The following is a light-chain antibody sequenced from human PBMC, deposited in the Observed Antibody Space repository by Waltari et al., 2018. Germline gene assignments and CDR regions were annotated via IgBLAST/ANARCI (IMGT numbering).Light chain of an antibody. Sequence: SYVLTQPPSVSVAPGQTARITCGGNNIGSKSVNWYQQKPGKAPVLVVYDDSDRPSGIPERFSGSNSGNTATLTISRVEAGDEADYYCQVWDSSSDHLVFGGGTKLTVL. V-gene: IGLV3-21*02. J-gene: IGLJ2*01. CDR3: QVWDSSSDHLV. CDR2: DDS. CDR1: NIGSKS.